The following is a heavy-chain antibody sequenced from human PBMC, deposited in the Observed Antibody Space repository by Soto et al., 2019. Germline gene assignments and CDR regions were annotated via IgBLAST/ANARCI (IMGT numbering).Heavy chain of an antibody. D-gene: IGHD2-8*01. J-gene: IGHJ4*02. CDR2: IFYSGTT. Sequence: SETLSLTCTVSGGSIGRSSYFWGWVRQPPGKRLALIGSIFYSGTTYYNPTLKRRVSISVATSNNQFSLSLASVTAAGPAVYSLPSQFCINGVGPPNLLSRFFDYWGQGMLVTVSS. CDR1: GGSIGRSSYF. V-gene: IGHV4-39*01. CDR3: PSQFCINGVGPPNLLSRFFDY.